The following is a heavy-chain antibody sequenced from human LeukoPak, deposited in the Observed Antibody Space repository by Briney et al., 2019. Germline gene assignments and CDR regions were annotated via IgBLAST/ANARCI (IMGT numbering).Heavy chain of an antibody. CDR1: GFTFSSFE. V-gene: IGHV3-48*03. D-gene: IGHD3-10*01. CDR2: ISSRGTTM. J-gene: IGHJ6*03. CDR3: ARVRFVYYMDV. Sequence: PGGSLRLSCAASGFTFSSFEMNWVRQAPGKGLEWISYISSRGTTMPYADSVRGRFNISRDNAENSLYLQLNSLRAEDTAIYYCARVRFVYYMDVWGKGTTVTIS.